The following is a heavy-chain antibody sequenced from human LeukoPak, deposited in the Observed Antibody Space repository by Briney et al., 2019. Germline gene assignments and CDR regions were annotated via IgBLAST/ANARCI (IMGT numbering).Heavy chain of an antibody. CDR3: AKRTDYYDSSGYFDY. Sequence: PGGSLRLSCAASGFTFSSYAMTWVRQAPGKGLEWVSTISGSGNSTYYADSVKGRFTISRDNSKNTLYLQMNSLRAEDTAVYYCAKRTDYYDSSGYFDYWGQGTLVTVSS. J-gene: IGHJ4*02. D-gene: IGHD3-22*01. CDR2: ISGSGNST. CDR1: GFTFSSYA. V-gene: IGHV3-23*01.